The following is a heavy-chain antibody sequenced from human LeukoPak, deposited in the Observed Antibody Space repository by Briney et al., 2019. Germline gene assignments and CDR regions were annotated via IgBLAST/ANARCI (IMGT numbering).Heavy chain of an antibody. J-gene: IGHJ5*02. D-gene: IGHD3-10*01. V-gene: IGHV4-39*07. CDR2: VYYSGST. Sequence: SETLSLTCTVSGGSITSSSYYWGWIRQPPGRGLEWIGSVYYSGSTHYNPSLKSRVTISVDTFKNQFSLKLNSVTAADTAVYYCARDHNQYYYGSGVSGGWFDPWGQGTLVTVSS. CDR1: GGSITSSSYY. CDR3: ARDHNQYYYGSGVSGGWFDP.